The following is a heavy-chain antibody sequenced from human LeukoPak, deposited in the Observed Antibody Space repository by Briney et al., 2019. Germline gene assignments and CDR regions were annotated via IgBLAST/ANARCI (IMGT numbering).Heavy chain of an antibody. CDR2: IYTSGST. CDR3: ARLPFWSGFFDY. Sequence: SETLSLTCAVYGGSFSSYYWSWIRQPPGKGLEWIGYIYTSGSTNYNPSLKSRVTISVDTSKNQFSLKLSSVTAADTAVYYCARLPFWSGFFDYWGQGTLVTVSS. D-gene: IGHD3-3*01. J-gene: IGHJ4*02. V-gene: IGHV4-4*09. CDR1: GGSFSSYY.